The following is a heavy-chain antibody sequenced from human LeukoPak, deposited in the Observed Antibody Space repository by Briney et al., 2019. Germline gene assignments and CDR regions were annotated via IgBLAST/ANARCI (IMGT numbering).Heavy chain of an antibody. CDR2: ISYDGSNK. CDR3: AKEGGYSYGIDAFDI. Sequence: PGRTLRLSCAASGFGFNNYGMSWVRQAPGKGLEWVAVISYDGSNKYYADSVKGRFTVSRDNSKNTLYLQMNSLRAEDTAVYYCAKEGGYSYGIDAFDIWGQGTMVTVSS. J-gene: IGHJ3*02. CDR1: GFGFNNYG. V-gene: IGHV3-30*18. D-gene: IGHD5-18*01.